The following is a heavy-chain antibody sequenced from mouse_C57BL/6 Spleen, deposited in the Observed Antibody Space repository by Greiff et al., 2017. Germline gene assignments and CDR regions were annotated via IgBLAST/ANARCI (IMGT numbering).Heavy chain of an antibody. J-gene: IGHJ4*01. CDR3: ANYNYARDY. CDR2: IDPSDSYT. D-gene: IGHD1-1*01. CDR1: GYTFTSYW. V-gene: IGHV1-59*01. Sequence: QVQLQQPGAELVRPGTSVKLSCKASGYTFTSYWMHWVKQRPGQGLEWIGVIDPSDSYTNYNHKFKGKDTLTVDKTSNTAYMQISSLASEDSAVYYCANYNYARDYWGQGTSVTVSS.